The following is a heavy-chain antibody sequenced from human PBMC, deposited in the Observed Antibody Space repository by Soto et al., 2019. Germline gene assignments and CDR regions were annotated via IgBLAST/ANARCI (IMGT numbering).Heavy chain of an antibody. CDR1: GFTVSNTY. D-gene: IGHD6-19*01. CDR3: ARDARSSGWFGWFDP. V-gene: IGHV3-53*01. Sequence: EVQLVESGGGLIQPGGSLRLSCVASGFTVSNTYVSWVRQAPGKGLEWLSLMYSGGSTYYGHSVKGRFTISRDNSKNTLYLQRNSLRAEDTAVYYCARDARSSGWFGWFDPWGQGTLVTVSS. J-gene: IGHJ5*02. CDR2: MYSGGST.